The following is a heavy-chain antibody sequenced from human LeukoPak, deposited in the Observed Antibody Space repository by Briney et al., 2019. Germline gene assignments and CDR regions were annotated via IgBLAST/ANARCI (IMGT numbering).Heavy chain of an antibody. D-gene: IGHD4-17*01. Sequence: PGGSLRLSCAASGFTFSSYEMNWVRQAPGKGLEWVSYISSSGSTIYYADSVKGRFTISRDNAKNSLYLQMNSLRAEDTAVYYCERGAGYGDVGFDYWGQGTLVTVSS. J-gene: IGHJ4*02. CDR3: ERGAGYGDVGFDY. CDR1: GFTFSSYE. V-gene: IGHV3-48*03. CDR2: ISSSGSTI.